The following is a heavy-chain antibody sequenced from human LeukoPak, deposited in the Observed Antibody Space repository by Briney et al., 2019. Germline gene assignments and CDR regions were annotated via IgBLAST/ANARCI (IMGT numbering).Heavy chain of an antibody. CDR2: ISSSGSTI. CDR3: ARVDDSSGYYYFDY. V-gene: IGHV3-11*04. D-gene: IGHD3-22*01. Sequence: PGGSLRLSCAASGFTFSDYYMSWLRQAPGKGLEWVSYISSSGSTIYYADSVKGRFTISRDNAKNSLYLQMNSLRAEDTAVYYCARVDDSSGYYYFDYWGQGTLVTVSS. J-gene: IGHJ4*02. CDR1: GFTFSDYY.